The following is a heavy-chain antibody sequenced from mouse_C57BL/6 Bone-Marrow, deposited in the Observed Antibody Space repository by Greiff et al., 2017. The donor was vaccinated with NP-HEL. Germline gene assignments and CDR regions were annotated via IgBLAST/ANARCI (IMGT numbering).Heavy chain of an antibody. Sequence: EVKLMASGGGLVQPGGSLKLSCAASGFTFSDYGMAWVRQAPRKGPEWVAFISNLAYSIYYADTVTGRFTISRENAKNTLYLEMSSLRSEDTAMYYCARLYYGSSLYWYFDVWGTGTTVTVSS. D-gene: IGHD1-1*01. CDR3: ARLYYGSSLYWYFDV. CDR1: GFTFSDYG. V-gene: IGHV5-15*01. J-gene: IGHJ1*03. CDR2: ISNLAYSI.